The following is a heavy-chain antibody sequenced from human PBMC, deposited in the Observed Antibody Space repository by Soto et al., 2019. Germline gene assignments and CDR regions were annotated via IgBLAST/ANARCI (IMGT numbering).Heavy chain of an antibody. J-gene: IGHJ5*02. CDR1: VGTFSSYT. Sequence: QVQLVQSGAEVKKPGSSVKVSCKASVGTFSSYTISWVRQAPGQGLEWMGRIIPILGIANYAQKFQGRVTITADISTSTAYMELSSLRSEDTAVYYCARDCNGRSCYSFLSWFDPWGQRTLVTVSS. V-gene: IGHV1-69*08. D-gene: IGHD2-15*01. CDR2: IIPILGIA. CDR3: ARDCNGRSCYSFLSWFDP.